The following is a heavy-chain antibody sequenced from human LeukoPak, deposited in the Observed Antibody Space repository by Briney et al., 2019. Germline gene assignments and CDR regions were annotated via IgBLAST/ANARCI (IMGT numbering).Heavy chain of an antibody. CDR3: ARDIDY. CDR1: GGSISSYY. Sequence: PSETLPLTCTVSGGSISSYYWSWIRQPPGKGLEWIGYIYYSGSTNYNPSLKSRVTISVDTSKNQFSLKLSSVTAADTAVYYCARDIDYWGQGTLVTVSS. CDR2: IYYSGST. J-gene: IGHJ4*02. V-gene: IGHV4-59*01.